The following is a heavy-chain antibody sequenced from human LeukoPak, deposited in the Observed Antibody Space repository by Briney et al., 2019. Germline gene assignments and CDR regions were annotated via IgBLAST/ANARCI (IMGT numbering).Heavy chain of an antibody. J-gene: IGHJ1*01. CDR2: IYHSGST. D-gene: IGHD3-22*01. Sequence: SQTLSLTCAVSGGSISSGGYSWSWIRQPPGKGLEWIGYIYHSGSTYYNPSLKSRVTISVDTSKNQFSLKLSSVTAADTAVYYCARGPKYYYDSSGYYYGRPKRAEYFQHWGQGTLVTVSS. CDR1: GGSISSGGYS. CDR3: ARGPKYYYDSSGYYYGRPKRAEYFQH. V-gene: IGHV4-30-2*01.